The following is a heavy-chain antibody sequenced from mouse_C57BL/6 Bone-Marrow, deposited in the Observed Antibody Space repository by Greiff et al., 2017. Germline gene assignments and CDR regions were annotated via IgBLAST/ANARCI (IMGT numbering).Heavy chain of an antibody. CDR3: ASVVIYYYGSYYWYFDV. D-gene: IGHD1-1*01. Sequence: EVKLMESGGGLVKPGGSLKLSCAASGFTFSSYAMSWVRQTPEKRLEWVATISAGGSYTYYPDNVKGRFTISRDNAKNNLYLQMSHLKSEDTAMYYCASVVIYYYGSYYWYFDVWGTGTTVTVSS. V-gene: IGHV5-4*03. J-gene: IGHJ1*03. CDR2: ISAGGSYT. CDR1: GFTFSSYA.